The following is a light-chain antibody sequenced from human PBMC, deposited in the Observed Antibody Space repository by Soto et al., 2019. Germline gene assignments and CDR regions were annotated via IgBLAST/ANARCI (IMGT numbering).Light chain of an antibody. CDR2: EAS. CDR3: CSYTSSSPYV. CDR1: SSDVGGHNY. J-gene: IGLJ1*01. Sequence: QSVLTQPASVSGSPGQSITISCTGTSSDVGGHNYVSWYQQYPGKAPKLLIYEASNRPSGLSNRFSGSKSGNTASLTISGLQAEDEADYYCCSYTSSSPYVFGTGTKLTVL. V-gene: IGLV2-14*01.